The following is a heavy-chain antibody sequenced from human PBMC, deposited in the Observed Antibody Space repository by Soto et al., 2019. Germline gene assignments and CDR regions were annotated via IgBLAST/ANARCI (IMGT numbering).Heavy chain of an antibody. CDR1: GGSLSSSNR. CDR2: IYHSGST. D-gene: IGHD2-15*01. J-gene: IGHJ3*02. Sequence: PSETLWLTCAVSGGSLSSSNRWSWGRQPPEKGLEWIGEIYHSGSTNYTPSLKSRVTISVDKSKNQFSLKLSSVTAADTAVYYCASLVVVAATPINYGFDIWGQGTMVTVSS. CDR3: ASLVVVAATPINYGFDI. V-gene: IGHV4-4*02.